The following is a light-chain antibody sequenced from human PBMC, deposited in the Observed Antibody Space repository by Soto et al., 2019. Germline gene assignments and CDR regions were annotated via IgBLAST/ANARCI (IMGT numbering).Light chain of an antibody. V-gene: IGLV2-14*01. Sequence: QSALTQPASVSGSPGQSITISCAGTSSDIGAYRYVSWYQQHPGKAPTLVIYDVSNRPSGVSNRFSGSKSGNTASLTVSGLQAEDEADYFCSSYAGSSNVVFGGGTKLTVL. CDR2: DVS. J-gene: IGLJ2*01. CDR1: SSDIGAYRY. CDR3: SSYAGSSNVV.